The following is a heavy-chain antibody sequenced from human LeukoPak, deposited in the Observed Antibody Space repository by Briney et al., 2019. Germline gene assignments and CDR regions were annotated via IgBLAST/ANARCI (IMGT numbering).Heavy chain of an antibody. CDR3: ARDDSNGYYYVF. CDR1: GFTVSSSY. D-gene: IGHD3-22*01. Sequence: GGSLRLSCAASGFTVSSSYMSWVRQAPGKGLEWVSTIYAGGITFYTDSVKGRFTISRDNSRNTLYLQMNVLRAEDTAVYYCARDDSNGYYYVFWGQGTPVTVSS. V-gene: IGHV3-53*01. CDR2: IYAGGIT. J-gene: IGHJ4*02.